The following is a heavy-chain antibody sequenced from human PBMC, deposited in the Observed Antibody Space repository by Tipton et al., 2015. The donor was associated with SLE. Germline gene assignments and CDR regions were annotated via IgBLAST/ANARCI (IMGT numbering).Heavy chain of an antibody. D-gene: IGHD2-21*01. CDR1: GFTFSSYA. J-gene: IGHJ4*02. V-gene: IGHV3-23*01. CDR2: ISGSGGST. Sequence: SLRLSCAASGFTFSSYAMSWVCQAPGKGLEWVSAISGSGGSTYYADSVKGRFTISRDNSKNTLYLQMNSLRAEDTAVYYCAKIVSVVIAIGPLDYWGQGTLVTVSS. CDR3: AKIVSVVIAIGPLDY.